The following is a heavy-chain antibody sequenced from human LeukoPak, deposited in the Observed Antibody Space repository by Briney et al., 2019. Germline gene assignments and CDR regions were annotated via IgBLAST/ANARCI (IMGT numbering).Heavy chain of an antibody. Sequence: GESLKISCKGSGYSFTSYWIGWVRQMPGNGLEWLRIIYPGDSDPSYSPSFQGQVTISAEKSISTAYLQWSSLKDSDTAMYYCARLGYYYDSSGYHRPFDYWGQGTLVSGSS. CDR3: ARLGYYYDSSGYHRPFDY. J-gene: IGHJ4*02. V-gene: IGHV5-51*01. CDR2: IYPGDSDP. CDR1: GYSFTSYW. D-gene: IGHD3-22*01.